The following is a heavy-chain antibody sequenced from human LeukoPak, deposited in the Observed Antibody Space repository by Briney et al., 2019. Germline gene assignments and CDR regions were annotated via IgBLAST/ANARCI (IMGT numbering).Heavy chain of an antibody. J-gene: IGHJ3*02. Sequence: SETLSLTCTVSGGSISSSSYYWGWIRQPPGKGLEWIGSIYYSGSTYYNPSLKSRVTISVDTSKNQFSLKLSSVTAADTAVYYCASPIAVAGDDAFDIWGQGTMVTVSS. CDR3: ASPIAVAGDDAFDI. V-gene: IGHV4-39*07. D-gene: IGHD6-19*01. CDR2: IYYSGST. CDR1: GGSISSSSYY.